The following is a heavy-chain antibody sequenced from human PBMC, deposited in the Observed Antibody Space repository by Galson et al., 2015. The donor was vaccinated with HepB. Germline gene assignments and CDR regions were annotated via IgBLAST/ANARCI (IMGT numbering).Heavy chain of an antibody. Sequence: SLRLSCAASGFTLSDYYMDWVRQAPEKGLEWVGRTRNKANSFTTEYAASVKGRFTISRDDSKNSLYLQMNSLKTEDTAVYYCTRGSGWNGHSQRAIDIWGKGTTVTVSS. CDR1: GFTLSDYY. V-gene: IGHV3-72*01. CDR3: TRGSGWNGHSQRAIDI. D-gene: IGHD4-23*01. J-gene: IGHJ6*03. CDR2: TRNKANSFTT.